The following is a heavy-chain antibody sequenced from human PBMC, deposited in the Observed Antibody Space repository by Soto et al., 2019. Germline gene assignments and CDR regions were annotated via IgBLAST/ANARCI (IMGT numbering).Heavy chain of an antibody. J-gene: IGHJ5*02. D-gene: IGHD6-6*01. V-gene: IGHV4-61*01. CDR2: ICYTGST. Sequence: PAELRSLACSVGEGTIKSGTYCWSWHRRPPGKGLEWIGYICYTGSTKYNPSLKSRVTISIDTSKNQFSLKLNSVIAADTAAYYFARGLDSSSSWTRFDPWGQGTSVTVSA. CDR1: EGTIKSGTYC. CDR3: ARGLDSSSSWTRFDP.